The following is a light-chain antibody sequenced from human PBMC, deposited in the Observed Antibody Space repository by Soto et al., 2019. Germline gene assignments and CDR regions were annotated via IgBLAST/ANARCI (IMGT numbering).Light chain of an antibody. CDR2: GAS. CDR1: QTVSRH. Sequence: EIVMTQSPGTLSVSPGERATLSCRASQTVSRHLAWYQQKPGQAPRLLIFGASTRATGIPDRFSGSGSGTDFTLTIRRLEPEDSAVYYCQQYGSSPTWKCGQGNTGDIK. CDR3: QQYGSSPTWK. J-gene: IGKJ1*01. V-gene: IGKV3-20*01.